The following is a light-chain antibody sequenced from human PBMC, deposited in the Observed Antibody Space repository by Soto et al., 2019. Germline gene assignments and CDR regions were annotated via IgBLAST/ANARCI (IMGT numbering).Light chain of an antibody. V-gene: IGKV1-39*01. Sequence: DIQMTQSPSSLSASVGDRVTITCRASQNINSYLNWYQHKPGNAPKLLIYATSTMQSGVPSRCSGSGSGTDFTLTISSLHLEDFATYYCQQNYNTLPITFGQGTRLEIK. CDR2: ATS. J-gene: IGKJ5*01. CDR1: QNINSY. CDR3: QQNYNTLPIT.